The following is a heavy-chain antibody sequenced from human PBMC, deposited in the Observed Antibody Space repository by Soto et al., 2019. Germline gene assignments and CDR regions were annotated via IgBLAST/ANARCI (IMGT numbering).Heavy chain of an antibody. D-gene: IGHD2-15*01. Sequence: GGSLRLSCVASGFTFENYAMSWVRQAPGKGLEWVAVISFDGSNKYYADSVKGRFTISRDKSKNRLYLQMNSLRAEDTAVYYCAKDRRPHDFFIGGSCYNGFAYWGQGTLVTVSS. CDR2: ISFDGSNK. CDR3: AKDRRPHDFFIGGSCYNGFAY. V-gene: IGHV3-30*18. CDR1: GFTFENYA. J-gene: IGHJ4*02.